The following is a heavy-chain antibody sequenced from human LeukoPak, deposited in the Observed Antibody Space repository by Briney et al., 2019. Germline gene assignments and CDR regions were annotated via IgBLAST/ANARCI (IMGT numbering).Heavy chain of an antibody. CDR2: ISAYNGNT. CDR3: ARCNYGDYGRVQSDY. V-gene: IGHV1-18*04. Sequence: ASVKVSCTASGYTFTSYGISWVRQAPGQGLEWMGWISAYNGNTNYAQKLQGRVTMTTDTSTSTAYMELRSLRPDDKAVYYCARCNYGDYGRVQSDYWGQGTLVTVSS. D-gene: IGHD4-17*01. CDR1: GYTFTSYG. J-gene: IGHJ4*02.